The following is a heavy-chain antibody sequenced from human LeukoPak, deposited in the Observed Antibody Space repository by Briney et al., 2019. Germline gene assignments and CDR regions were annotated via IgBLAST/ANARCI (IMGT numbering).Heavy chain of an antibody. D-gene: IGHD2/OR15-2a*01. CDR2: INWNGIST. V-gene: IGHV3-20*04. CDR1: GFRFDDYG. CDR3: VRGCNRASCPYYFDS. J-gene: IGHJ4*02. Sequence: GGSLRLSCAASGFRFDDYGMTWVRQAPGKGLEWVSGINWNGISTGYADSVKGRFTISRDNAENSLYLQMNSLRAEDTAVYYCVRGCNRASCPYYFDSWAQGTLVTVSS.